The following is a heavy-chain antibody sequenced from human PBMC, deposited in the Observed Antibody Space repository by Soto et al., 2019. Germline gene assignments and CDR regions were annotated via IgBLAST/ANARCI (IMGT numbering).Heavy chain of an antibody. D-gene: IGHD6-13*01. CDR1: GFTFISYS. V-gene: IGHV3-21*01. Sequence: GGSLRLSCAASGFTFISYSMNWVRQAPGKGLEWVSSISSSSSYIYYADSVKGRFTISRDNAKNSLYLQMNSLRAEDTAVYYCARDLAAAGTDDAFDIWGQGTMVTVSS. CDR2: ISSSSSYI. J-gene: IGHJ3*02. CDR3: ARDLAAAGTDDAFDI.